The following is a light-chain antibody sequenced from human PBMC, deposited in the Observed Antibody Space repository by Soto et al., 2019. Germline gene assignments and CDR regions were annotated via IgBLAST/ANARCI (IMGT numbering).Light chain of an antibody. CDR1: QSVSTIS. CDR3: QQYGSSLFT. Sequence: EIVLTQSPGTLSLSPGERATLSCRASQSVSTISLAWYQQKPGQAPMLLLYVASSRATGIPARFSGSGSGTDFTLTISRLEPEDFAVYYCQQYGSSLFTFGPGTKVDIK. CDR2: VAS. V-gene: IGKV3-20*01. J-gene: IGKJ3*01.